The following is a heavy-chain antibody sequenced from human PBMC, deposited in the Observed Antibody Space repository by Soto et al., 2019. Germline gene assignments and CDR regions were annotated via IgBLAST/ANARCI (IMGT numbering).Heavy chain of an antibody. CDR1: GYTFTSYA. Sequence: GASVKVSCKASGYTFTSYAMHWVRQAPGQRLEWMGWINAGNGNTKYSQKFQGRVTITMDTSASTAYMELSSLRSEDTAVYYCARDKRVAVAGPPAGFDPWGQGTLVTVSS. CDR3: ARDKRVAVAGPPAGFDP. V-gene: IGHV1-3*01. D-gene: IGHD6-19*01. J-gene: IGHJ5*02. CDR2: INAGNGNT.